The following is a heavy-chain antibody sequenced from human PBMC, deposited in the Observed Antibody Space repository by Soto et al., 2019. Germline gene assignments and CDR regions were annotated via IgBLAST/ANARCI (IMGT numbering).Heavy chain of an antibody. CDR2: IIPLFGTA. V-gene: IGHV1-69*13. CDR1: GGTFSSYA. J-gene: IGHJ6*02. CDR3: GTERYCYGMDV. Sequence: RASVKASCQASGGTFSSYASSWVRNAQGEGLEWLGGIIPLFGTANYAQEFQGRVTITADEATSTAYMELSSLRSEDTAVYYCGTERYCYGMDVWGQGTSVTVSS.